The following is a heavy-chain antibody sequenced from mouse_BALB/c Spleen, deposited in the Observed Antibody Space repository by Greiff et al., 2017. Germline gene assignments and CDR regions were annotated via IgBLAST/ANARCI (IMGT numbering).Heavy chain of an antibody. CDR1: GYSFTSYW. D-gene: IGHD2-4*01. CDR2: IHPSDSET. CDR3: ARARSSYYDYGKEFAY. V-gene: IGHV1-61*01. J-gene: IGHJ3*01. Sequence: QVQLQQPGAELVRPGASVKLSCKASGYSFTSYWLNRVKQRPGQGLEWIGMIHPSDSETRLNQKFKDKSTLTVDKSSSTAYMQLSSPTSEDSAVYYCARARSSYYDYGKEFAYWGQGTLVTVSA.